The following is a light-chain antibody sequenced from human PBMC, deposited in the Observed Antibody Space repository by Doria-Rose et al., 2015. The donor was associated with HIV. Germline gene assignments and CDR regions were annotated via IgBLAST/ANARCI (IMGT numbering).Light chain of an antibody. CDR1: QSFSSTY. CDR3: HQYGTSRT. Sequence: TQSPGTLSLSPGERATLSCRASQSFSSTYLAWYQQKPGQAPSLLMYDGSTRATGIQDRFSASGSGTDFTLTINRLEPEDFALYYCHQYGTSRTFGQGTKVEI. CDR2: DGS. V-gene: IGKV3-20*01. J-gene: IGKJ1*01.